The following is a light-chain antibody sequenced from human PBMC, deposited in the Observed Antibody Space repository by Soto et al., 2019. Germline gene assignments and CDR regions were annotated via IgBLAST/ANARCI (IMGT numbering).Light chain of an antibody. CDR2: AAS. CDR1: QSIDTY. V-gene: IGKV1-39*01. Sequence: DIQMTQSPSSLSASVGDTVTITCRASQSIDTYLNWYQQKPGKAPNLLIYAASNLQSGVPSRFSGSGFGTYFTLTISSLQPEDFATYYCQQSFTTWLTFGGGTTVQIK. J-gene: IGKJ4*01. CDR3: QQSFTTWLT.